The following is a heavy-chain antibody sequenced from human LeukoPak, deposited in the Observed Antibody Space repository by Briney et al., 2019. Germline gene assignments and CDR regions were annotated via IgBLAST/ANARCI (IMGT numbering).Heavy chain of an antibody. CDR3: ARDCGSGARRTYGMDV. J-gene: IGHJ6*02. Sequence: GGSLRLSCAASGFTFSSYSINWVRQAPGKGLEWVSSSSSSSSYIYYADSVKGRFTISRDNAKNSLYLQMNSLRAEDTAVYYCARDCGSGARRTYGMDVWGQGTRVTVSS. D-gene: IGHD4/OR15-4a*01. CDR2: SSSSSSYI. CDR1: GFTFSSYS. V-gene: IGHV3-21*01.